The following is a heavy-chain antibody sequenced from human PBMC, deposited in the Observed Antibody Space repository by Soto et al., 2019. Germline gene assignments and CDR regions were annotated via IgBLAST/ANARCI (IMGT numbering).Heavy chain of an antibody. V-gene: IGHV3-66*01. Sequence: PGGSLRLSCAASGVIVSNTYMSCVRHAPGKVLEWVSFIYSGGSTFYADSVKGRFTVSRDSSTNMLYFQMSSLTAEDTAVYYFVNAISPTTSHPYSGQRTLVPVSS. CDR3: VNAISPTTSHPY. D-gene: IGHD2-8*01. CDR2: IYSGGST. J-gene: IGHJ4*01. CDR1: GVIVSNTY.